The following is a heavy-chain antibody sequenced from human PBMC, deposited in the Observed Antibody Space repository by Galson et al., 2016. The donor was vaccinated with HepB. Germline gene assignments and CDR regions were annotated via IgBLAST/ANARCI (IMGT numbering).Heavy chain of an antibody. CDR3: AREPVRYSGYDFGYFGH. CDR2: IWYDGSNK. Sequence: SLRLSCAASGFTFSTYGMHWVRQARGKGLEWVAVIWYDGSNKNYAHFVKGRFTISRDNSKNTLYLQMNSLRAEDTASYYRAREPVRYSGYDFGYFGHWGQGTLVTVSS. J-gene: IGHJ1*01. CDR1: GFTFSTYG. V-gene: IGHV3-33*01. D-gene: IGHD5-12*01.